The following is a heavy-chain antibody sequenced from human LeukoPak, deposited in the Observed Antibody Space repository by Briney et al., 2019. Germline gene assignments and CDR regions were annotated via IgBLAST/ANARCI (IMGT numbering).Heavy chain of an antibody. CDR1: GYSFTSYW. J-gene: IGHJ5*02. Sequence: GESLKISCKGSGYSFTSYWIGWARQMPGKGLEWMGIIYPGDSDTRYSPSFQGQVTISADKSISTAYLQWSSLKASDTAMYYCARTYYYGSGIRGNWFGPWGQGTLVTVSS. CDR3: ARTYYYGSGIRGNWFGP. V-gene: IGHV5-51*01. CDR2: IYPGDSDT. D-gene: IGHD3-10*01.